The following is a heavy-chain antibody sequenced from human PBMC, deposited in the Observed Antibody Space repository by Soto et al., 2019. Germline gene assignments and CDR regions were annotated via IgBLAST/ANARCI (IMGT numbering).Heavy chain of an antibody. V-gene: IGHV4-61*01. Sequence: PSETLSLTCTVSGGSVNSDYYYWSWIRQPPGKGLEWIGYIYYTGSTNHNPSLESRVTISLDTSRNQFSLKLSSVTAADTAVFYCAREYSNSPEAFDSWGQGALVTVSS. CDR2: IYYTGST. J-gene: IGHJ4*02. CDR3: AREYSNSPEAFDS. D-gene: IGHD6-6*01. CDR1: GGSVNSDYYY.